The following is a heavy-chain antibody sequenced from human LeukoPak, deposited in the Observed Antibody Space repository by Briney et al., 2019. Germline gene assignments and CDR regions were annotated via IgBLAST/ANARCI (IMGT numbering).Heavy chain of an antibody. V-gene: IGHV3-20*04. Sequence: GGSLRLSCAASGFTFDDYGMSWVRQAPGKGLEWVSGINWNGGSTVYADSVKGRFTISRDNAKNSLYLQMNSLRAEGTALYYCANDVRGSTSWYGLGYWGQGTLVTVSS. D-gene: IGHD6-13*01. J-gene: IGHJ4*02. CDR1: GFTFDDYG. CDR2: INWNGGST. CDR3: ANDVRGSTSWYGLGY.